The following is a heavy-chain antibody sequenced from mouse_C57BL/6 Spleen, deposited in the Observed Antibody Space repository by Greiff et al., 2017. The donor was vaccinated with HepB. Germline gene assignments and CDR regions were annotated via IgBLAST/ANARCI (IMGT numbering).Heavy chain of an antibody. Sequence: DVMLVESGEGLVKPGGSLKLSCAASGFTFSSYAMSWVRQTPEKRLEWVAYISSGGDYIYYADTVKGRFTISRDNARNTLYLQMSSLKSEDTAMYYCTRGVVDYAMDYWGQGTSVTVSS. CDR3: TRGVVDYAMDY. V-gene: IGHV5-9-1*02. CDR1: GFTFSSYA. CDR2: ISSGGDYI. J-gene: IGHJ4*01. D-gene: IGHD1-1*01.